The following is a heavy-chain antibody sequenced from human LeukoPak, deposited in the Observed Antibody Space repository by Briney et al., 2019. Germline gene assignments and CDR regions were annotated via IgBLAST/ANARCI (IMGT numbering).Heavy chain of an antibody. CDR3: ARDERYCSGGSCYPTFPIDY. D-gene: IGHD2-15*01. CDR1: GYTFTGYY. V-gene: IGHV1-2*02. J-gene: IGHJ4*02. Sequence: ASVKVSCKASGYTFTGYYMHWVRQAPGQGLEWMGWINPNSGGTNYARKFQGRVTMTRDTSISTAYMELSRLRSDDTAVYYCARDERYCSGGSCYPTFPIDYWGQGTLVTVSS. CDR2: INPNSGGT.